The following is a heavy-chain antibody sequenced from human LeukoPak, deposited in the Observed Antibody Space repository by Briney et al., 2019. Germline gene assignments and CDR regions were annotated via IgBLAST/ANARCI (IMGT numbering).Heavy chain of an antibody. J-gene: IGHJ4*02. CDR3: ARDYYASGTHDF. Sequence: PGGSLRLSCAASGFTFSSYWMTWVRQAPGKGLEWVANIKQDGSAKHYVGSVQGRFTISGDNAKTSLYLQMNSLRAEDTAVYYCARDYYASGTHDFWGQGTLVTVSS. V-gene: IGHV3-7*04. CDR1: GFTFSSYW. CDR2: IKQDGSAK. D-gene: IGHD3-10*01.